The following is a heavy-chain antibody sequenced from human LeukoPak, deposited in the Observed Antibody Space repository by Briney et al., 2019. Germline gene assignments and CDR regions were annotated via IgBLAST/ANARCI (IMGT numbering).Heavy chain of an antibody. J-gene: IGHJ2*01. CDR3: ARLRDWGPTLSYWYFDL. V-gene: IGHV4-59*01. CDR1: GGSITHKY. D-gene: IGHD7-27*01. CDR2: IYYSGST. Sequence: SETLSLTCSVSGGSITHKYWSWIRQSPGMELEWIAYIYYSGSTKYNPSLKSRVTISADPSKNQFSLNLNSVTAADTAVYYCARLRDWGPTLSYWYFDLWGRSTLVTVSS.